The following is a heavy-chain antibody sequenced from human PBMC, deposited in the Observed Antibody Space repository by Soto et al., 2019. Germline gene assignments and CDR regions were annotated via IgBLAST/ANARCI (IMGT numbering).Heavy chain of an antibody. V-gene: IGHV5-51*01. CDR3: ARGGLYYDFRSGYYFAP. D-gene: IGHD3-3*01. Sequence: GESLKISCKGSGYSFTSYWIGWVRQMPGKGLEWMGIIYPGDSDTRYSPSFQGQVTISADKSISTAYLQWSSLKASDTAMYYCARGGLYYDFRSGYYFAPWGQGTLVTVSS. CDR1: GYSFTSYW. CDR2: IYPGDSDT. J-gene: IGHJ5*02.